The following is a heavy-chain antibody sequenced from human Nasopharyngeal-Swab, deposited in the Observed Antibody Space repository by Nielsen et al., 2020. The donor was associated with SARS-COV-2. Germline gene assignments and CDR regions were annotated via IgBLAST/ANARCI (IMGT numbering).Heavy chain of an antibody. CDR2: MNPNSGNT. CDR1: GYTFTSYD. CDR3: ARGGYYSDGYYYYYGMDV. Sequence: ASVKVSCKASGYTFTSYDINWVRQATGQGLEWMGWMNPNSGNTGYAQKFQGRVTMTRNTSISTAYMELSSLRSEDTAVYYCARGGYYSDGYYYYYGMDVWGQGTTVTVSS. V-gene: IGHV1-8*01. J-gene: IGHJ6*02. D-gene: IGHD3-10*01.